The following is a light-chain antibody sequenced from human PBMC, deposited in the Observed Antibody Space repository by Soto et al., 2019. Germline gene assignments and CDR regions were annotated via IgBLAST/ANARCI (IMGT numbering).Light chain of an antibody. Sequence: QSVLSQPPSVSAAPGQRVTISCSGSTSNIGKYYVSWYRQVPGTAPRLLIYDNNQRPSGIPDRFSGSKSGTSATLAITGRQTGDEADYYCATWDGGLTPQGVFGTGTRSPS. CDR2: DNN. J-gene: IGLJ1*01. CDR3: ATWDGGLTPQGV. V-gene: IGLV1-51*01. CDR1: TSNIGKYY.